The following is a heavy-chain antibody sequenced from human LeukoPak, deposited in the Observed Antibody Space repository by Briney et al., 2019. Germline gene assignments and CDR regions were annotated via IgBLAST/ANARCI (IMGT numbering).Heavy chain of an antibody. J-gene: IGHJ4*02. V-gene: IGHV4-38-2*02. Sequence: SETLSLTCTVSGYSISSGYYWGWTRQPLGKGLEWIGSIYHSGSTYYNPSLKSRVTISVDTSKNQFSLKLSSVTAADTAVYYCARSIVVVTAYDYWGQGTLVTVSS. CDR2: IYHSGST. CDR3: ARSIVVVTAYDY. D-gene: IGHD2-21*02. CDR1: GYSISSGYY.